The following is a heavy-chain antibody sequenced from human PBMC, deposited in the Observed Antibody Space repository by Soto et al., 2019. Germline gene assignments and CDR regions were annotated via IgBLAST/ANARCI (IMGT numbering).Heavy chain of an antibody. V-gene: IGHV1-69*06. CDR1: GGTFSSYA. CDR3: ARANQYYDFWSGYYPVRGYYYYAMDV. CDR2: IIPIFGTA. Sequence: QVQLVQSGAEVKKPGSSVKVSCKASGGTFSSYAISWVRQAPGQGLEWMGGIIPIFGTANYAQKFQGRVTITADKSTSTAYMELSSLRSEDTAVYYCARANQYYDFWSGYYPVRGYYYYAMDVWGQGTTVTVSS. J-gene: IGHJ6*02. D-gene: IGHD3-3*01.